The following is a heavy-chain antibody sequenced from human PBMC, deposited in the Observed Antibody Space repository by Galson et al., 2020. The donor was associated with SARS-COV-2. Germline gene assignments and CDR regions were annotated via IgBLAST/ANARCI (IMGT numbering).Heavy chain of an antibody. CDR2: VYNTGST. V-gene: IGHV4-39*07. Sequence: SETLSLTCTVSGGSIRSSNYYWGWIRQPPGKGLEWIGSVYNTGSTHYSPSLQSRVTISVDTSKNHFSLILSSVTAADTAMYYCARDATSSGWYYWFDPWGQGTLVTVSS. CDR1: GGSIRSSNYY. CDR3: ARDATSSGWYYWFDP. D-gene: IGHD6-19*01. J-gene: IGHJ5*02.